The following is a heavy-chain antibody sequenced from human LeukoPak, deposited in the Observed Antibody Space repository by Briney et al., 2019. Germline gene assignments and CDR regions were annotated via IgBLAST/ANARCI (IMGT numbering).Heavy chain of an antibody. J-gene: IGHJ5*02. CDR2: INHSGST. V-gene: IGHV4-30-2*01. D-gene: IGHD3-22*01. CDR3: ASRITMIVSGPPLNWFDP. Sequence: SQTLSLTCTVSGGSISSGSYYWSWIRQPPGKGLEWIGEINHSGSTNYNPSLKSRVTISIDTSKNQFSLKLSSVTAADTAVYYCASRITMIVSGPPLNWFDPWGQGTLVTVSS. CDR1: GGSISSGSYY.